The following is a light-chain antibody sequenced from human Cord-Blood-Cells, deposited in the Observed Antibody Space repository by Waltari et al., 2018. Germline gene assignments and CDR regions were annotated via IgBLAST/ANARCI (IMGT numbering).Light chain of an antibody. Sequence: QSALTPPASVSGSPGQSITISCTGTSSDVGGYNFVSWYQQHPGNAPKLMIYDVSNRPSGVSNRFSGSKSGNTASLTISGLQAEDEADYYCSSYTSSSTVFGGGTKLTVL. J-gene: IGLJ2*01. CDR3: SSYTSSSTV. V-gene: IGLV2-14*01. CDR1: SSDVGGYNF. CDR2: DVS.